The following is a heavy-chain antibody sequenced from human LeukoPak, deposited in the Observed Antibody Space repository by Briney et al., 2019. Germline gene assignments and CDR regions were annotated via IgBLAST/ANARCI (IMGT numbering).Heavy chain of an antibody. D-gene: IGHD3-3*01. V-gene: IGHV3-7*01. CDR2: IKQDGGEK. CDR1: GFTFSNYW. CDR3: ARDTNYDFWSGYYTGDY. J-gene: IGHJ4*02. Sequence: PGGSLRLSCAASGFTFSNYWMAWVRQVPGKGLEWVANIKQDGGEKYYVDSVKGRFTISRDNAKNSLYLQMNSLRVEETAVYYCARDTNYDFWSGYYTGDYWGQGTLVTVSS.